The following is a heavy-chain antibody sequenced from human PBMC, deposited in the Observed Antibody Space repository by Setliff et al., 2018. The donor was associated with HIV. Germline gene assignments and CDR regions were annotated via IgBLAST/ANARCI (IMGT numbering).Heavy chain of an antibody. CDR2: IIPIFGTA. Sequence: SVMVSCKASGGPFTSAFNWVRQVPGQGLEWMGGIIPIFGTANYAQKFQGRVTITTDESTTTAYMELRSLRSEDTAVYYCARETYYGSGSYLPTEYYYYYMDVWGKGTTVTVSS. V-gene: IGHV1-69*05. J-gene: IGHJ6*03. D-gene: IGHD3-10*01. CDR1: GGPFTSA. CDR3: ARETYYGSGSYLPTEYYYYYMDV.